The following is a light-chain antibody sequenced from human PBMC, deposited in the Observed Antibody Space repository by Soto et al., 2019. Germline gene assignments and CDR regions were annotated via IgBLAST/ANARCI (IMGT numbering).Light chain of an antibody. J-gene: IGKJ3*01. CDR1: QSVSSNY. V-gene: IGKV3-20*01. CDR3: QQYGSSPFT. CDR2: GAS. Sequence: EIVLTQSPGTLSLFPGERATLSCRASQSVSSNYLTWYQQKPGQAPRLLIYGASSRATGIADRFSGSGSGTDFTLTISRLEPEDFAVYYCQQYGSSPFTFGPGTKVDIK.